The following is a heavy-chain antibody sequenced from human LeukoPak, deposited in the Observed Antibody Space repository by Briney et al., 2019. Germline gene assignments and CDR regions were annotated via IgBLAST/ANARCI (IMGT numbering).Heavy chain of an antibody. J-gene: IGHJ6*02. CDR2: IIPIFDTA. D-gene: IGHD1-26*01. CDR1: GGTFSSYS. Sequence: ASVKVSCKASGGTFSSYSISWVRQAPGQGLEWMGGIIPIFDTADYAQKFQGRVTITADESTSAAYMELSSLRSEDTAVFYCARISLGAIWGYYYGMDVWGQGTTVTVSS. V-gene: IGHV1-69*13. CDR3: ARISLGAIWGYYYGMDV.